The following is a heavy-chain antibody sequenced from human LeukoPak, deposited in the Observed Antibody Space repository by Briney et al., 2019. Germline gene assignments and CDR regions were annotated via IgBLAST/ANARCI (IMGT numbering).Heavy chain of an antibody. Sequence: GGSLRLSCAASGFTFSSYGMHWVRQAPGKGLEWVAVIWYDGSNKYYADSVKGRFTISRDNSKNTLYLQVNSLRAEDTAVYYCARVPRGDRMMPIDYWGQGTLVTVSS. CDR3: ARVPRGDRMMPIDY. V-gene: IGHV3-33*01. J-gene: IGHJ4*02. CDR1: GFTFSSYG. D-gene: IGHD2-21*02. CDR2: IWYDGSNK.